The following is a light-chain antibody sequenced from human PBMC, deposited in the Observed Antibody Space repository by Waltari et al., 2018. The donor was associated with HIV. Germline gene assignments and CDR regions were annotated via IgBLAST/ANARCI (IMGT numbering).Light chain of an antibody. CDR2: EVT. Sequence: QSALTQPASVSGSPGQSITISCTGTNSDIGKYNLVSWYHQHPGRVPKVLIFEVTTLPSGLSHRFSVSNSANTASLTFSWLQAEAEADYYCSSYATGNTYVFGTGTSVTVL. CDR3: SSYATGNTYV. CDR1: NSDIGKYNL. J-gene: IGLJ1*01. V-gene: IGLV2-23*02.